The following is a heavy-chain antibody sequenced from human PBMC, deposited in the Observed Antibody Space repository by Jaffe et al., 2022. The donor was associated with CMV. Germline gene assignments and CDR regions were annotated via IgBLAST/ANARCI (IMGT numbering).Heavy chain of an antibody. J-gene: IGHJ3*02. D-gene: IGHD3-16*01. CDR3: ARDLGYIDAFDI. V-gene: IGHV4-59*01. CDR1: GGSISNYY. Sequence: QVQLQESGPGLVKPSETLSLTCTVSGGSISNYYWSWIRQPPGMGLECIGYVYYSGSINDNPSLKSRVTMSVDTSKNQFSLRLSSVTAADTAVYYCARDLGYIDAFDIWGQGTMVTVSS. CDR2: VYYSGSI.